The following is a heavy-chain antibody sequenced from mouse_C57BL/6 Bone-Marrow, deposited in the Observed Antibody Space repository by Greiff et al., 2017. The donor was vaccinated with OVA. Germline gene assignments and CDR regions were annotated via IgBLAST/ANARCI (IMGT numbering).Heavy chain of an antibody. D-gene: IGHD1-1*01. Sequence: QVHVKQSGAELVRPGTSVKVSCKASGYAFTNYLIEWVKQRPGQGLEWIGVINPGSGGTNYNEKFKGKATLTADKSSSTAYMQLSSLTSEDSAVYFCAREVTTVPYWYFDVWGTGTTVTVSS. CDR1: GYAFTNYL. V-gene: IGHV1-54*01. CDR2: INPGSGGT. CDR3: AREVTTVPYWYFDV. J-gene: IGHJ1*03.